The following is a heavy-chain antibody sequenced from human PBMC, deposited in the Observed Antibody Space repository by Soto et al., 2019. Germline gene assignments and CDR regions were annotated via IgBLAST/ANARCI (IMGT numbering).Heavy chain of an antibody. Sequence: PSETLSLTCTVFGGSISSYYWSWIRQPPGKGLEWIGYIYYSGSTNYNPSLKSRVTISVDTSKNQFSLKLSSVTAADTAVYYCARDYIAASGDYYGMDVWGQGTTVTVSS. V-gene: IGHV4-59*01. D-gene: IGHD6-13*01. CDR1: GGSISSYY. CDR3: ARDYIAASGDYYGMDV. CDR2: IYYSGST. J-gene: IGHJ6*02.